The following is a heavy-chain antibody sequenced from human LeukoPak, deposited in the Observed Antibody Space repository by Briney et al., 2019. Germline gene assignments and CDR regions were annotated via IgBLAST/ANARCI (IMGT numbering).Heavy chain of an antibody. D-gene: IGHD2-2*01. J-gene: IGHJ4*02. CDR2: IYPGNSET. Sequence: GESLRISCKGAGYTFTGYWVAWVRQMPGKGLEWMGIIYPGNSETRYSPSVQGQVTISVDKSITTAYLQWSSLKASDTAMYYCAWGRYCDSTSCQRFDSWGQGTLVTVSS. V-gene: IGHV5-51*01. CDR3: AWGRYCDSTSCQRFDS. CDR1: GYTFTGYW.